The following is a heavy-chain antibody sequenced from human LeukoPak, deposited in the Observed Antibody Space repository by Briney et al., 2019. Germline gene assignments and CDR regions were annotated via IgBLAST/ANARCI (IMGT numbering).Heavy chain of an antibody. J-gene: IGHJ4*02. D-gene: IGHD4-11*01. CDR1: GFTFSSYS. CDR3: ARDLTPNYSRYFDY. CDR2: ISSSSSYI. V-gene: IGHV3-21*01. Sequence: PGGSLRLSCAASGFTFSSYSMNWVRQAPGKGLEWVSSISSSSSYIYYADSVKGRFTISRDNAKNSLYLQMNSLRAEDTAVYHCARDLTPNYSRYFDYWGQGTLVTVSS.